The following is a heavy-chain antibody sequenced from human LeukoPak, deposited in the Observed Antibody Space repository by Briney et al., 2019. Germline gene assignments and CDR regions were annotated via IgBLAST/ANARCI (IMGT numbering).Heavy chain of an antibody. J-gene: IGHJ4*02. Sequence: SVKVSCKASGGTFSTYAINWVRQAPGQGLEWMGRIVPIFGVAHYSQTFLGRITITADKSTNTAYMEMSSLRSEDSAVYYCAIPGGPWLEAPYDYWGQGTLVTVSS. CDR1: GGTFSTYA. CDR3: AIPGGPWLEAPYDY. D-gene: IGHD6-19*01. CDR2: IVPIFGVA. V-gene: IGHV1-69*04.